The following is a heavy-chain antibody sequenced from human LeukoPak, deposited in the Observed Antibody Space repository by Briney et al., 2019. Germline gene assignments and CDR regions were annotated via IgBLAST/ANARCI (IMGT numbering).Heavy chain of an antibody. V-gene: IGHV3-48*01. D-gene: IGHD6-19*01. J-gene: IGHJ4*02. Sequence: GGSLRLSCAASGFTFSGYIMNWVRQAPGKGLEWVSFISSSNTIYYADPVKGRFTVSRDNAKNSLYLQMNSLRAEDTAVYYCARDQWLDYWGQGTLVTVSS. CDR1: GFTFSGYI. CDR2: ISSSNTI. CDR3: ARDQWLDY.